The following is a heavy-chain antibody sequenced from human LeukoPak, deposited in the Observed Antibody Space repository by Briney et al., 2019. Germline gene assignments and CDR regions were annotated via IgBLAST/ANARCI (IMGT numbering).Heavy chain of an antibody. CDR3: ARWSGDYSFDY. CDR2: THTSGST. J-gene: IGHJ4*02. Sequence: PSETLSLTCTVSGGSISSYYWSWIRQPAGKGLEWIGRTHTSGSTNSNPSLKSRVTMSVDTSKNQFSLKLSSVTAADTAVYYCARWSGDYSFDYWGQGTLVTVSS. CDR1: GGSISSYY. D-gene: IGHD3-3*01. V-gene: IGHV4-4*07.